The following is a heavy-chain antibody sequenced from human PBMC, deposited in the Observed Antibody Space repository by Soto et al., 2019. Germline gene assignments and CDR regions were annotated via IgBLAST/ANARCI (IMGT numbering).Heavy chain of an antibody. Sequence: QLVQSGAEVKKPGASVKVSCKTSGPTFIAYYIHWVRQAPGQGLEWMGWIDPKSGGTTYEQKYLGRVTMTRDTSINTAYMELNRLTSDDTAVYFCASVSVDVPEWGQGTLITVSS. CDR2: IDPKSGGT. J-gene: IGHJ4*02. V-gene: IGHV1-2*02. D-gene: IGHD5-12*01. CDR3: ASVSVDVPE. CDR1: GPTFIAYY.